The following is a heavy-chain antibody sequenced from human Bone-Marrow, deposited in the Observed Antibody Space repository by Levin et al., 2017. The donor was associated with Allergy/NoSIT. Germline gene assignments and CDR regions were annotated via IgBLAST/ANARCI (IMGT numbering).Heavy chain of an antibody. V-gene: IGHV3-15*01. CDR2: IKSRADGGST. D-gene: IGHD2-2*01. CDR1: GFTFSVAW. J-gene: IGHJ4*01. Sequence: GGSLRLSCAVSGFTFSVAWMSWVRQSPRKGLEWVGRIKSRADGGSTDYAAPVNGRFTISRDDSKSRLYLQMNSLKTEDTAVYYCTSHNPFGSNSFYYWGHGTLVSVSA. CDR3: TSHNPFGSNSFYY.